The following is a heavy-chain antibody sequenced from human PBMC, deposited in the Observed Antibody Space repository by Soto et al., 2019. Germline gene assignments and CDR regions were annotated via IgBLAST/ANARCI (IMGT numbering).Heavy chain of an antibody. J-gene: IGHJ4*02. CDR3: AKAGCGIGGSYPYYFDY. CDR1: GFTFSDYA. D-gene: IGHD2-15*01. CDR2: IGSNGGST. Sequence: GGSLRLSGAASGFTFSDYAMSWVRQAPGKGLEWVSAIGSNGGSTWYAESVEGRFAISRDNSKDTLYLQMNSLRAEDTAIYYCAKAGCGIGGSYPYYFDYWGQGTLVTSPQ. V-gene: IGHV3-23*01.